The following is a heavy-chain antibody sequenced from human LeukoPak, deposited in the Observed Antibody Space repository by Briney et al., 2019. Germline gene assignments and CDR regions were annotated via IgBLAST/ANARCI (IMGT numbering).Heavy chain of an antibody. CDR3: AREARGRRTAMVTGGYFDY. Sequence: SETLSLTCAVYGGSFSSYYWIWIRQPAGKGLEWIGRIYTSGSTNYNPSLKSRVTMSVDTSKNQFSLKLSSVTAADTAVYYCAREARGRRTAMVTGGYFDYWGQGTLVTVSS. J-gene: IGHJ4*02. CDR1: GGSFSSYY. D-gene: IGHD5-18*01. CDR2: IYTSGST. V-gene: IGHV4-4*07.